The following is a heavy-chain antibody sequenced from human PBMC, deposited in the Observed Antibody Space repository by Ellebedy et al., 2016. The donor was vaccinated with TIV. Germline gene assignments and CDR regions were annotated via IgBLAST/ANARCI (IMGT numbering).Heavy chain of an antibody. D-gene: IGHD1-26*01. CDR2: VNSDGSST. J-gene: IGHJ4*02. Sequence: GESLKISCAASGFTFSHHWMHWVRQAPGKGLEWVSRVNSDGSSTSYADSVKGRFTISRDNAKNTLYLQMNSLRAEDTAVYYCARDSSGSYWGQGTLVTVSS. CDR1: GFTFSHHW. CDR3: ARDSSGSY. V-gene: IGHV3-74*01.